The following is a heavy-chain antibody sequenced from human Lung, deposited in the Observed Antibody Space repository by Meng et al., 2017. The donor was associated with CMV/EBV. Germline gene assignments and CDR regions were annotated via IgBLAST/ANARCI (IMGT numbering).Heavy chain of an antibody. CDR2: ISYDGSKK. CDR1: GSIFSSYA. V-gene: IGHV3-30-3*01. CDR3: AREGSFYDVFTANYNVFGSYYCFMDV. J-gene: IGHJ6*01. Sequence: SCSASGSIFSSYAMHXVRPAPGKGLGWVAIISYDGSKKYNAEAVKGRFTISRDNSKKTLYLRMSTLRAEDTAVYYYAREGSFYDVFTANYNVFGSYYCFMDVWXQGNXVTVSS. D-gene: IGHD3-9*01.